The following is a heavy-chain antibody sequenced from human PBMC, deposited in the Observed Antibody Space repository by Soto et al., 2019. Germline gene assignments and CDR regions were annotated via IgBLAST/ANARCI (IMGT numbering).Heavy chain of an antibody. Sequence: SETLSLTCTVSGGSISSSSSYWGWIRQPPGKGLEWVGSIYYRGNTYYNPSLGGRVSISVDKSKNQFSLKLSSVTAADTAVYYCARAGSIMITFGGVLRDHDYWGQGTLVTVSS. J-gene: IGHJ4*02. V-gene: IGHV4-39*01. CDR3: ARAGSIMITFGGVLRDHDY. CDR2: IYYRGNT. D-gene: IGHD3-16*01. CDR1: GGSISSSSSY.